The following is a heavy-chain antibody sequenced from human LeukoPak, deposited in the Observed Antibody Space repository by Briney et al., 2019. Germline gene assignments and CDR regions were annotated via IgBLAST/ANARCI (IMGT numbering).Heavy chain of an antibody. CDR1: GFTFSAYA. CDR2: IRCGGYSE. V-gene: IGHV3-23*01. J-gene: IGHJ3*02. D-gene: IGHD4-17*01. Sequence: GGSLRLSCTASGFTFSAYAMMWVRQAPGKGPEWVLAIRCGGYSEFYADSVKGRLRISRDNSKSPLFLQMNSLRAEDTAVYYCARDPNGDYIGAFDMWGPGTMVTVSS. CDR3: ARDPNGDYIGAFDM.